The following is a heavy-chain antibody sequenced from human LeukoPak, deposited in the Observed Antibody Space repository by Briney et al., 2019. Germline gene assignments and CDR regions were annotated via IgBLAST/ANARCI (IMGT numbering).Heavy chain of an antibody. V-gene: IGHV3-23*01. D-gene: IGHD3-9*01. CDR2: ISGSGGST. Sequence: GGSLRLSCAASGFTFSSYAMSWVRQAPGKGLEWVSVISGSGGSTYYADSVKGRFTISRDDSKNTLYLQMNSLRAEDTAVYYCARALYYDILTGYQTHTYYFDYWGQGTLVTVSS. CDR1: GFTFSSYA. J-gene: IGHJ4*02. CDR3: ARALYYDILTGYQTHTYYFDY.